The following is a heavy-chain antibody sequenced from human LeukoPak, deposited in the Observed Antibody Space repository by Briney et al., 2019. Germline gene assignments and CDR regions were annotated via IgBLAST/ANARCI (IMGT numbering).Heavy chain of an antibody. J-gene: IGHJ6*03. CDR3: TRQAPQWAYYYYYMDV. V-gene: IGHV3-73*01. CDR1: GFTFSGPA. D-gene: IGHD1-26*01. Sequence: PGGSLKLSCAASGFTFSGPAMHWVRQASGKGLEWVGRIRSKANSYATAYAASVKGRFTISRDDPKNTAYLQMNSLKTEDTAVYYCTRQAPQWAYYYYYMDVWGKGTTVTVSS. CDR2: IRSKANSYAT.